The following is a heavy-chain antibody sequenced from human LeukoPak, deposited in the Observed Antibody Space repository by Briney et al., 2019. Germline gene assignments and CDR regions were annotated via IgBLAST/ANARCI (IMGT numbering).Heavy chain of an antibody. CDR2: ISGSGGST. Sequence: PGGSLRLSCAASGFTFSSYAMSWVRQAPGKGLEWVSAISGSGGSTYYADSVKGRFTISRDNAKNSLYLQMNSLRAEDTALYYCAKDTSIAVAGTFDYWGQGTLVTVSS. D-gene: IGHD6-19*01. CDR1: GFTFSSYA. J-gene: IGHJ4*02. CDR3: AKDTSIAVAGTFDY. V-gene: IGHV3-23*01.